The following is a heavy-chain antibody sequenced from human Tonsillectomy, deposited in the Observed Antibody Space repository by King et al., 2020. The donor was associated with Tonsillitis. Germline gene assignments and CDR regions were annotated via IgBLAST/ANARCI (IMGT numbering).Heavy chain of an antibody. CDR2: IYHSGST. J-gene: IGHJ5*02. Sequence: LQLQESGSGLVKPSQTLSLTCAVSGCSISSGGYSWSWIRQPPGKGLEWIGYIYHSGSTYYNPSLKSRVTISLDRSKNQFSLKLRSVTAADTAVYYCARVHYYGSGSYPLLNWFDPWGQGTLVTVSS. D-gene: IGHD3-10*01. V-gene: IGHV4-30-2*01. CDR1: GCSISSGGYS. CDR3: ARVHYYGSGSYPLLNWFDP.